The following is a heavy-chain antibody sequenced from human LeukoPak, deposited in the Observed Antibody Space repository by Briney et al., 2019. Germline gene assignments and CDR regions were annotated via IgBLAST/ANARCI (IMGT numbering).Heavy chain of an antibody. CDR3: ARVGEYCSGGSCYSVRYFQH. CDR1: GYTFTSYD. D-gene: IGHD2-15*01. Sequence: ASVKVSCKASGYTFTSYDINWVRQATGQGLEWMGWMNPNSGNTGYAQKFRGRVTMTRNTSISTAYMELSSLRSEDTAVYYCARVGEYCSGGSCYSVRYFQHWGRGTLVTVSS. V-gene: IGHV1-8*01. J-gene: IGHJ1*01. CDR2: MNPNSGNT.